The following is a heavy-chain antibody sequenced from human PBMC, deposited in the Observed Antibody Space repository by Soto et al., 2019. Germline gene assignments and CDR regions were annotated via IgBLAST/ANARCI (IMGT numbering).Heavy chain of an antibody. V-gene: IGHV4-34*01. D-gene: IGHD2-15*01. CDR2: INHSGST. CDR1: GGSFSGYY. Sequence: QVQPQQWGAGLLKPSETLSLTCAVYGGSFSGYYWSWIRQPPGKGLEWIGEINHSGSTNYNPSLKSRVTISVDTSKNQFSLKLSSVIAAGTAVYYCAGGRFGGYYWYFDLWGRGTLVTVSS. CDR3: AGGRFGGYYWYFDL. J-gene: IGHJ2*01.